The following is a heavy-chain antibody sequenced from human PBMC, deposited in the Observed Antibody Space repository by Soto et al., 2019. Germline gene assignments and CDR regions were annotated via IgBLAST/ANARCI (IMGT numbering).Heavy chain of an antibody. V-gene: IGHV3-53*01. CDR1: GFTVSSHY. CDR2: INSGGST. J-gene: IGHJ4*02. CDR3: AKDRTIFGVVNYFDY. D-gene: IGHD3-3*01. Sequence: PGGSLRLSCAPSGFTVSSHYMSWVRQAPGKGLEWVSVINSGGSTYYADSVKGRFTISRDHSRNTLYLQMNSLRVEDTAVYYCAKDRTIFGVVNYFDYWGQGTLVTVSS.